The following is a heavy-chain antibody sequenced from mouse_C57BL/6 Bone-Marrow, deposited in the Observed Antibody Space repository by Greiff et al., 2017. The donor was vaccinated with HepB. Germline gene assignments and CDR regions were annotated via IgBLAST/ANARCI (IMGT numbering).Heavy chain of an antibody. D-gene: IGHD4-1*01. V-gene: IGHV12-3*01. Sequence: VQRVESGPGLVKPSQSLFLTCSITGFPITSGYYWIWIRQSPGKPLEWMGYITHSGETFYNPSLQSPISITRETSKNQFFLQLNSVTTEDTAMYYCAGDSLGDYAMDYWGQGTSVTVSS. CDR3: AGDSLGDYAMDY. CDR1: GFPITSGYY. CDR2: ITHSGET. J-gene: IGHJ4*01.